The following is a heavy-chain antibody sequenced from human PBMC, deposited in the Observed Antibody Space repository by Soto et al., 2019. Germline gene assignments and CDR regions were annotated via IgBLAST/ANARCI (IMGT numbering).Heavy chain of an antibody. J-gene: IGHJ4*02. D-gene: IGHD1-26*01. CDR2: IFYSGST. Sequence: SETLSLTCTVSGGSISSYYWSWIRQPPGKGLEWIGYIFYSGSTSYNPSLKSRVTISVDTSKNQFSLELSSVTAADTAVYYCASMSGSYPYYFDYWGQGTLVTVYS. V-gene: IGHV4-59*01. CDR1: GGSISSYY. CDR3: ASMSGSYPYYFDY.